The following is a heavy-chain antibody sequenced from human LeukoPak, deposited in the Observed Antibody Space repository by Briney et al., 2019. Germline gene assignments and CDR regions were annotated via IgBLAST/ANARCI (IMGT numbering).Heavy chain of an antibody. V-gene: IGHV3-30*18. CDR2: ISYDGSNK. CDR1: GFTFSSYG. Sequence: GGSLRLSCAASGFTFSSYGMHWVRQAPGKGLEWVAVISYDGSNKYYADSVKGRFTISRDNSKNTLYLQMNSLRAEDTAVYYCAKEEDGIVVVTAILYWGQGTLVTVSS. D-gene: IGHD2-21*02. CDR3: AKEEDGIVVVTAILY. J-gene: IGHJ4*02.